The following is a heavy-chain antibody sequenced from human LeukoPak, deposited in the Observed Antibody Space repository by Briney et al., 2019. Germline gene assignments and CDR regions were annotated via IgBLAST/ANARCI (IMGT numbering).Heavy chain of an antibody. Sequence: ASVKVSCKASGYTFTGYYMHWVRQAPGQGLEWMGWINPNSGGTNYAEKFQGRVTMTRDTSISTAYMELRSLRSDDTAVYYCARNSVAAPGDYWGQGTLVTVSS. CDR1: GYTFTGYY. V-gene: IGHV1-2*02. CDR3: ARNSVAAPGDY. CDR2: INPNSGGT. D-gene: IGHD6-19*01. J-gene: IGHJ4*02.